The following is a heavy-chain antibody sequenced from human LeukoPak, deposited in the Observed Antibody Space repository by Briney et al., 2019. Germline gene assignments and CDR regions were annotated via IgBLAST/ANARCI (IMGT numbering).Heavy chain of an antibody. V-gene: IGHV3-23*01. D-gene: IGHD2-21*02. CDR2: ISGSGRST. J-gene: IGHJ2*01. CDR1: GFLFSTYG. Sequence: PGGSLRLSCAASGFLFSTYGMSWVRQAPGKGLEWVSSISGSGRSTYYADSVRGRFTISKDNSKNTVYLEMNSLRVEDTAIYYCVRDRVVTATNWYFDRWGRGNMVTVSS. CDR3: VRDRVVTATNWYFDR.